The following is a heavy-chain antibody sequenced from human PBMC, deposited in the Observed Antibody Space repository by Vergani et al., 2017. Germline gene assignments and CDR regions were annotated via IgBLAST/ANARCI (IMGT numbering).Heavy chain of an antibody. V-gene: IGHV3-23*01. CDR3: ARALVAGKGGY. J-gene: IGHJ4*02. Sequence: EVQLLESGGGLVQPGGSLRLSCEASGFTFSAHAMSWVRQAPGKGLEWVSTISGSRDSIYYADSVKGRFTISRDNSKNSLYLEMNSLRVEDTAVYFCARALVAGKGGYWGQGTRVAVSS. CDR2: ISGSRDSI. CDR1: GFTFSAHA. D-gene: IGHD6-19*01.